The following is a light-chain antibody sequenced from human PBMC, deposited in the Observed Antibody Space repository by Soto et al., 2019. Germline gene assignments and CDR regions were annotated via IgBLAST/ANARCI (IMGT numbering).Light chain of an antibody. J-gene: IGKJ3*01. CDR2: GTS. V-gene: IGKV3-20*01. CDR1: QSLSNSQ. CDR3: QQYGNSPFT. Sequence: ENVLTQSPGTLSLSPGERAILSCRVSQSLSNSQLAWYQQKPGQAPRLLFSGTSSRATGIPDRFSGSGSGTDFTLTISRLEPEDFAVYYCQQYGNSPFTFGPGTTVDFK.